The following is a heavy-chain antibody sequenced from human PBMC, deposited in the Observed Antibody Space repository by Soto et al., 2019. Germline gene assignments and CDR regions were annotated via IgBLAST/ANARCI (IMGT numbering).Heavy chain of an antibody. CDR2: ISAYNGNT. CDR3: ARDLYDFWSAPGVFDY. D-gene: IGHD3-3*01. Sequence: ASVKVSCKASGYTFTSYGISWVRQAPGQGLEWMGWISAYNGNTNYAQKLQGRVTMTTDTSTSTAYMELRSLRSDDTAVYYCARDLYDFWSAPGVFDYWGQGTLVTSPQ. J-gene: IGHJ4*02. V-gene: IGHV1-18*01. CDR1: GYTFTSYG.